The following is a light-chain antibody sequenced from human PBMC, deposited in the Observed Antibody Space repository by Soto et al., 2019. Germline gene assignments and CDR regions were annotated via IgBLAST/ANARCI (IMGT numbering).Light chain of an antibody. CDR2: GAS. CDR3: QRYDGY. V-gene: IGKV1-5*01. CDR1: QNINNW. Sequence: DTPMTQSPSTLSASVGDTVTITCRARQNINNWLAWYQQKPEKVPKLLIYGASTLEDGVPSRFSGSRSGTEFTITINSLQPDDFATYYCQRYDGYFGQGTKLKIK. J-gene: IGKJ2*01.